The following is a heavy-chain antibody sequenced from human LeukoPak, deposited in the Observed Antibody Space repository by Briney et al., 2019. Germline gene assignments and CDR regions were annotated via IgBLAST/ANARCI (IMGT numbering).Heavy chain of an antibody. CDR3: AKGVVVAPDVTPFDY. CDR2: ISGRGASK. CDR1: GFTFSSYA. V-gene: IGHV3-23*01. D-gene: IGHD2-2*01. Sequence: QAGGSLRLSCAASGFTFSSYAMSWVRQAPGKGLEWVSGISGRGASKYYADSVKGRFTISRDNSKNTLYLQMNSLRAEDTAVYYCAKGVVVAPDVTPFDYWGQGTLVTVSS. J-gene: IGHJ4*02.